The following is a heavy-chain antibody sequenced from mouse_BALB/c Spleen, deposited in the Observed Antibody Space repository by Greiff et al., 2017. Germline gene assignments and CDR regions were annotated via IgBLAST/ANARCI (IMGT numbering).Heavy chain of an antibody. Sequence: VHLVESGAELARPGASVKLSCKASGYTFTDYYINWVKQRTGQGLEWIGEIYPGSGNTYYNEKFKGKATLTADKSSSTAYMQLSSLTSEDSAVYFCARSEAWFAYWGQGTLVTVSA. CDR1: GYTFTDYY. CDR3: ARSEAWFAY. V-gene: IGHV1-77*01. CDR2: IYPGSGNT. J-gene: IGHJ3*01.